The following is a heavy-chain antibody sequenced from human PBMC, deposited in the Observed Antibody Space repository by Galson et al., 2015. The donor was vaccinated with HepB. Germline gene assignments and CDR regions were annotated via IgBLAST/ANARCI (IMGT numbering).Heavy chain of an antibody. CDR1: GFTFSNYA. CDR2: ISTSTIYK. V-gene: IGHV3-21*01. J-gene: IGHJ4*02. CDR3: AADLVVVPATRNDY. Sequence: SLRLSCATSGFTFSNYAMNWVRQAPGKGLEWVSIISTSTIYKAYADSVKGRFTISRDNARSSLYLQMNSLRDEDTAVYYCAADLVVVPATRNDYWGQGTLVTVSS. D-gene: IGHD2-2*01.